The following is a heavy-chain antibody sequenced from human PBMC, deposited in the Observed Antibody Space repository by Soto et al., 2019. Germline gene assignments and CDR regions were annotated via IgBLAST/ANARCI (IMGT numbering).Heavy chain of an antibody. CDR2: IYYSGST. CDR1: GGSISSGGYY. D-gene: IGHD3-16*01. Sequence: PSETLSLTCTFSGGSISSGGYYWSWIRQHPGKGLEWIGYIYYSGSTYYNPSLKSRVTISVDTSKNQFSMKLSSVTAADTAVYYCARERTHGGVVFDYWGQGTLVTVSS. J-gene: IGHJ4*02. V-gene: IGHV4-31*03. CDR3: ARERTHGGVVFDY.